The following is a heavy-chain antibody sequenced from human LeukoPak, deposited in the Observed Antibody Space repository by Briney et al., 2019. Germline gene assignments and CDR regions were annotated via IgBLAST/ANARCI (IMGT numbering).Heavy chain of an antibody. CDR3: ARHGNSAMRHLLWFGESFDY. J-gene: IGHJ4*02. Sequence: KTSETLSLTCTVSGGSISSYYWSWIRQPPGKGLEWIGYIYYSGSTNYNPSLKSRVTISVDTSKNQFSLKLSSVTAADTAVYYCARHGNSAMRHLLWFGESFDYWGRGTLVTVSS. V-gene: IGHV4-59*08. CDR1: GGSISSYY. D-gene: IGHD3-10*01. CDR2: IYYSGST.